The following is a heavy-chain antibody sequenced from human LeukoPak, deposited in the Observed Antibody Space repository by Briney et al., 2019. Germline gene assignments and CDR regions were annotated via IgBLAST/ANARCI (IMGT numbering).Heavy chain of an antibody. CDR2: IYTSGST. V-gene: IGHV4-61*02. CDR3: ARGSARYSSSSYFDY. D-gene: IGHD6-6*01. CDR1: GGSISSGSYY. Sequence: SETLSLTCTVSGGSISSGSYYWSWIRQPAGKGLEWIGRIYTSGSTNYNPSLKSRVTISVDTSKNQFSLKLSSVTAADTAVYYCARGSARYSSSSYFDYWGQGTLVTVSS. J-gene: IGHJ4*02.